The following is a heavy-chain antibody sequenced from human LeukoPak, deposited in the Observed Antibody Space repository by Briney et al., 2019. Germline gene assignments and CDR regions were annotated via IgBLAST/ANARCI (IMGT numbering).Heavy chain of an antibody. Sequence: GSLKPPLIVPGFHVTTDYISWVRQAPGKGLELGSVYYDGGKTHNPYAVKGRLTISTDNSKNTLYLQMNSLRAEETAVYYCAKDGDRQQLSTFDYWGQGTLVTVSS. J-gene: IGHJ4*02. D-gene: IGHD6-13*01. V-gene: IGHV3-66*01. CDR3: AKDGDRQQLSTFDY. CDR1: GFHVTTDY. CDR2: YYDGGKT.